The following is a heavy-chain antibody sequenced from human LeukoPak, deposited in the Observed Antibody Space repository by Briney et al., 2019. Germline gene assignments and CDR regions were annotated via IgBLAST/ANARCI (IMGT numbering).Heavy chain of an antibody. CDR1: GFTFSSYS. CDR3: ARDLLGYCSGGSCSHYYGMDV. CDR2: ISSSSSYI. Sequence: GGSLRLSCAASGFTFSSYSMNWVRQAPGKGLEWVSSISSSSSYIYYADSVKGRFTISRDNAKNSLYLQMNSLRAEDTAVYYCARDLLGYCSGGSCSHYYGMDVWGKGTTVTVSS. J-gene: IGHJ6*04. D-gene: IGHD2-15*01. V-gene: IGHV3-21*01.